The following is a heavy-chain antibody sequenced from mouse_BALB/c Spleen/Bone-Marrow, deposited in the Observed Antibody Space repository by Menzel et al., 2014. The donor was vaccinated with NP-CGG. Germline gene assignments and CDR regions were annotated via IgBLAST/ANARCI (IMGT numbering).Heavy chain of an antibody. CDR2: IAPGSGST. CDR1: GYTFTSYW. J-gene: IGHJ1*01. CDR3: ARSRDGYFDV. V-gene: IGHV1S41*01. Sequence: DLVKPGASAKLSCKASGYTFTSYWINWIKQRPGQGLEWIGRIAPGSGSTYYNEMFKGKATLTVDTSSSTAYIQLSSLSSEDSAVYFCARSRDGYFDVWGAGTTVTVSS.